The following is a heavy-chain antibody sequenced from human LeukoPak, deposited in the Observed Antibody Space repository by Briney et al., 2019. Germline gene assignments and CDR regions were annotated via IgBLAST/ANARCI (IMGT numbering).Heavy chain of an antibody. CDR3: ARDQRWLQSDFDY. D-gene: IGHD5-24*01. Sequence: GGSLRLSCAASGFTFSSYSMNWVRQAPGKGLEWVSYISSSSSTIYYADSVKGRFTISRDNAKNSLYLQMNSLRAEDTALYYCARDQRWLQSDFDYWGQGTLVTVSS. V-gene: IGHV3-48*04. J-gene: IGHJ4*02. CDR2: ISSSSSTI. CDR1: GFTFSSYS.